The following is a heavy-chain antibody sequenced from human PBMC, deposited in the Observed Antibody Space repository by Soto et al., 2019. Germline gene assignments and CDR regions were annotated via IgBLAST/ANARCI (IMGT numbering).Heavy chain of an antibody. CDR1: GGSVNNANYF. D-gene: IGHD4-17*01. Sequence: QVRLEESGPGLVKPSETLSLICSVSGGSVNNANYFWNWIRHHPENGLEWIGYIYYSGSTRYNPSFKTRATLSIDTAKNQFSLGLNSVTVADTAVYFCARYADYGGSRGGMDVWGRVTTVTV. V-gene: IGHV4-31*03. CDR3: ARYADYGGSRGGMDV. CDR2: IYYSGST. J-gene: IGHJ6*02.